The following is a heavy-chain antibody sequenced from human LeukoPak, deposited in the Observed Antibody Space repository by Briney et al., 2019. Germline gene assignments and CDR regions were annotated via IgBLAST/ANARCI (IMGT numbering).Heavy chain of an antibody. Sequence: SQTLSLTCTVSGGSISSSSYYWSWIRQPAGKGLEWIGRIYTSGSTNYNPSLKSRVTISVDTSKNQFSLKLSSVTAADTAVYYCARKYYLDVWGQGTTVTVSS. CDR1: GGSISSSSYY. CDR2: IYTSGST. J-gene: IGHJ6*02. D-gene: IGHD3-10*01. CDR3: ARKYYLDV. V-gene: IGHV4-61*02.